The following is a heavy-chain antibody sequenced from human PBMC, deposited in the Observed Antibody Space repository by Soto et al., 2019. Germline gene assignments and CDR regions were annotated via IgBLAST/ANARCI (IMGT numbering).Heavy chain of an antibody. CDR1: GCSISSYY. CDR3: ATSQWLVLGDAFDI. CDR2: IYYSGST. D-gene: IGHD6-19*01. J-gene: IGHJ3*02. V-gene: IGHV4-59*03. Sequence: SETLSLTCTVSGCSISSYYWSWIRQPPGKGLEWIGYIYYSGSTKYKPSLKSRVTISVDTSKNQFSLKLSSVTAADTAVYYCATSQWLVLGDAFDIWGQGTMVTVSS.